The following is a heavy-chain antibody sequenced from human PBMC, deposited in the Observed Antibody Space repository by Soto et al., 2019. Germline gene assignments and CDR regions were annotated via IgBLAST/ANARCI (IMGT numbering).Heavy chain of an antibody. V-gene: IGHV1-18*04. Sequence: ASVKVSCKASGYTFSSNGVSWVRQAPGQGLEWMGWISTFNGNAHYAQKFQGRVTMTTDTSTNTAYMELTSLSSDDTAVYYCARIKGYSSGWYDYWGQGTLVTVSS. CDR2: ISTFNGNA. D-gene: IGHD6-19*01. J-gene: IGHJ4*02. CDR3: ARIKGYSSGWYDY. CDR1: GYTFSSNG.